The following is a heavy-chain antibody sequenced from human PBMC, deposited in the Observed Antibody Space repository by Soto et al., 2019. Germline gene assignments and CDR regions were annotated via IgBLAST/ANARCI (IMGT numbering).Heavy chain of an antibody. CDR2: IIPIFGTA. V-gene: IGHV1-69*01. J-gene: IGHJ4*02. CDR1: GGTFSSYA. D-gene: IGHD5-18*01. CDR3: ARDRSYGPRGYFDY. Sequence: QVQLVQSGAEVKKPGSSVKVSCKASGGTFSSYAISWVRQAPGQGLEWMGGIIPIFGTANYAQKCQGRVTITADESTSTAYMELSSLRSEDTAVYYCARDRSYGPRGYFDYWGQGTLVTVSS.